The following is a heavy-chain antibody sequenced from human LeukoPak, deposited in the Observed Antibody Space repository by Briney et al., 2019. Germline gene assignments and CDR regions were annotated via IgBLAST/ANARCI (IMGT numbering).Heavy chain of an antibody. J-gene: IGHJ4*02. CDR2: IYSGGST. Sequence: PGGSLRLSCAASGFTVSSNYMSWVRHAPGKGLGWVSVIYSGGSTYSDASVKGRFTISRDNSKNKLYLQMNSLRAEDTAVYYCARENYCSGGSCFNFDYWGQGTLVTVSS. CDR1: GFTVSSNY. CDR3: ARENYCSGGSCFNFDY. V-gene: IGHV3-53*05. D-gene: IGHD2-15*01.